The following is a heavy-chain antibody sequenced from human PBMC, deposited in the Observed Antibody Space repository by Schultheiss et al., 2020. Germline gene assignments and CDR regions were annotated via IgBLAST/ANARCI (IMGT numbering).Heavy chain of an antibody. Sequence: GGSLRLSCAASGFTFSSYAMHWVRQAPGKGLEWVAVISYDGSNKYYADSVKGRFTISRDNSKNTLYLQMNSLRAEDTAVYYCVRDGTIGTYGWVYFDYWGQGTLVTVSS. CDR1: GFTFSSYA. D-gene: IGHD4-11*01. V-gene: IGHV3-30*01. CDR3: VRDGTIGTYGWVYFDY. CDR2: ISYDGSNK. J-gene: IGHJ4*02.